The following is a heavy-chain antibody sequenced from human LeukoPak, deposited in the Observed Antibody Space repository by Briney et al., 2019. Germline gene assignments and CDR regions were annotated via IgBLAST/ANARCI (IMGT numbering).Heavy chain of an antibody. CDR1: GGSINGNY. V-gene: IGHV4-59*12. J-gene: IGHJ3*02. D-gene: IGHD3-3*01. CDR2: MQYSGNI. Sequence: SETLSLTCAVSGGSINGNYWSWMRQSSGKGLEWIGYMQYSGNIKYNPSLKSRVTMSVDTSENQVSLMLSSVTAADTAVYYCARGRSRYYTRAFDIWGRGTMVTVSS. CDR3: ARGRSRYYTRAFDI.